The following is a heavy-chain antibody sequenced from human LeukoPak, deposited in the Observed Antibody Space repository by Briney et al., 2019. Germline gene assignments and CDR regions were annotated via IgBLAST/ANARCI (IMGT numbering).Heavy chain of an antibody. CDR2: INHSGRT. D-gene: IGHD3-22*01. Sequence: SETLSLTCDVSGYSINFGHLWGWIRQPPRKGLEWIASINHSGRTYYTPSLKSRVTISVDTLKNQFSLKVTSVTAEDTAMYFCARESSAVAHTMMRDWLDPWGQGTLVTVSS. J-gene: IGHJ5*02. CDR1: GYSINFGHL. CDR3: ARESSAVAHTMMRDWLDP. V-gene: IGHV4-38-2*02.